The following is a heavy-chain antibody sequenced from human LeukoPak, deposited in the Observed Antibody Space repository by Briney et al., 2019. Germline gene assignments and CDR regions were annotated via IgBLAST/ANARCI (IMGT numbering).Heavy chain of an antibody. CDR1: VYTVPHYY. J-gene: IGHJ6*03. D-gene: IGHD1-1*01. CDR3: ARDRTGTSGYMDV. CDR2: INADGGNT. V-gene: IGHV1-2*02. Sequence: ASVSVSCTPAVYTVPHYYIQWVGQAPGQRGGGMGWINADGGNTNYAQTFKGRFTMTRDTSINTAYMEVSRLRSDDTAVYWCARDRTGTSGYMDVWGKGTTVTVSS.